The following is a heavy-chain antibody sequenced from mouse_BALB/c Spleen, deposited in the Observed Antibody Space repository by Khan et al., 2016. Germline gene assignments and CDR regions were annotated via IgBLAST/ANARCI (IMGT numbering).Heavy chain of an antibody. CDR2: IWSGGTT. CDR1: GFSLTCYG. J-gene: IGHJ4*01. V-gene: IGHV2-2*02. Sequence: QVQLKQSGPGLVQPSQSLSITCTVSGFSLTCYGIHWVRQSPGKGLEWLGEIWSGGTTDYNEAFIPRLSISKDNSKSQVSFIMNSLHTNDTAIYYSAATGGYGMDYWGQGTSVTVSS. D-gene: IGHD2-14*01. CDR3: AATGGYGMDY.